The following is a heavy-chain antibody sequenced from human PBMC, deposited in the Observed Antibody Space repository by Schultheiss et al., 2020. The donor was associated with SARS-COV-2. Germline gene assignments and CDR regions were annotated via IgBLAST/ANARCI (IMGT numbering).Heavy chain of an antibody. CDR2: INHSGST. Sequence: GSLRLSCAVYGGSFSGYYWSWIRQPPGKGLEWIGEINHSGSTNYNPSLKSRVTISVDTSKNQFSLKLSSVTAADTAVYYCARIFGVVISIDIWGQGTMVTVSS. D-gene: IGHD3-3*01. J-gene: IGHJ3*02. V-gene: IGHV4-34*01. CDR1: GGSFSGYY. CDR3: ARIFGVVISIDI.